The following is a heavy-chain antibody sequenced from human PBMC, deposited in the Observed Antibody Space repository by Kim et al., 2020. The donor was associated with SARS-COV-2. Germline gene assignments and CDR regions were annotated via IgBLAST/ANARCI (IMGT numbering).Heavy chain of an antibody. D-gene: IGHD6-19*01. J-gene: IGHJ4*02. Sequence: TDSRKFQGRVTITRDTSASTAYMELSSLRSEDTAVYYCASEDYSSGWSYWGQGTLVTVSS. CDR3: ASEDYSSGWSY. V-gene: IGHV1-3*01.